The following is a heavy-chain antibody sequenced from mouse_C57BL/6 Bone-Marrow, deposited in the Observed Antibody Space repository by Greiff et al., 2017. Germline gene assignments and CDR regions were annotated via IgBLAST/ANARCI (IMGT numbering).Heavy chain of an antibody. CDR2: ISSGGSYT. Sequence: DVQLVESGGDLVKPGGSLKLSCAASGFTFSSYGMSWVRQTPDKRLEWVATISSGGSYTYYPDSVKGRFTISRDNAKNTLYLQMSSLKAEDTAMYYCARHGIYDGYLKNYFDYWGQGTTLTVSS. CDR1: GFTFSSYG. D-gene: IGHD2-3*01. J-gene: IGHJ2*01. CDR3: ARHGIYDGYLKNYFDY. V-gene: IGHV5-6*01.